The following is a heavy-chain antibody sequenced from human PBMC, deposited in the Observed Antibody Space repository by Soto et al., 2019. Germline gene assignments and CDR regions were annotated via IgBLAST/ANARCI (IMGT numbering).Heavy chain of an antibody. D-gene: IGHD6-13*01. CDR1: GYTFTSYG. CDR2: ISAYNGNT. Sequence: GASVTVSCQASGYTFTSYGIIWVRQAPGQGLEWMGWISAYNGNTNYAQKLQGRVTMTTDTSTSTAYMELRSLRSDDTAVYYCARDLGQQLVDYWGQGTLVTVSS. V-gene: IGHV1-18*01. J-gene: IGHJ4*02. CDR3: ARDLGQQLVDY.